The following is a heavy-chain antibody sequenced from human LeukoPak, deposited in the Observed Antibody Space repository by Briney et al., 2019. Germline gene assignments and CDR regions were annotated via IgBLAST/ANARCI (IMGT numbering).Heavy chain of an antibody. V-gene: IGHV4-38-2*02. CDR3: ARRQRWLVHDY. CDR2: IYHSGST. J-gene: IGHJ4*02. D-gene: IGHD6-19*01. Sequence: SETLSLTCTVSGYSISSGYYWGWIRQPPGKGLEWIGSIYHSGSTYYNPSLKSRVTISVDTSKNQFSLKLSSVTAADTAVYYCARRQRWLVHDYWGQGTLVTVSS. CDR1: GYSISSGYY.